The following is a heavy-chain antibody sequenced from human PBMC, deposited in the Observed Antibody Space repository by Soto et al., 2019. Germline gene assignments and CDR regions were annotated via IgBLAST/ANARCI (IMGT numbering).Heavy chain of an antibody. CDR3: TTGQYSGYDTTVATTESIHDY. V-gene: IGHV3-7*03. CDR1: GFTFSSYW. J-gene: IGHJ4*02. D-gene: IGHD5-12*01. CDR2: IKQDGSEK. Sequence: GGSLRLSCAASGFTFSSYWMSWVRQAPGKGLEWVANIKQDGSEKYYVDSVKGRFTISRDNAKNSLYLQMNSLRTEDTALYYCTTGQYSGYDTTVATTESIHDYWGQGTLVTVSS.